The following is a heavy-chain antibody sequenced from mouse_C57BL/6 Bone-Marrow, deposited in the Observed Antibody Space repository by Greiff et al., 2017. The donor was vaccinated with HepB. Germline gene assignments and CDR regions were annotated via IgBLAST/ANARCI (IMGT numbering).Heavy chain of an antibody. J-gene: IGHJ2*01. V-gene: IGHV1-55*01. CDR2: IYPGSGST. CDR3: SRVYFFLFFSFAY. CDR1: GYTFTSYW. Sequence: QVQLQQSGAELVKPGASVKMSCKASGYTFTSYWITWVKQRPGQGLEWIGDIYPGSGSTNYNEKFKSKATLTVDTSSSPASMQLSSLTSEDSAFSSSSRVYFFLFFSFAYWGPGPPLPVSS.